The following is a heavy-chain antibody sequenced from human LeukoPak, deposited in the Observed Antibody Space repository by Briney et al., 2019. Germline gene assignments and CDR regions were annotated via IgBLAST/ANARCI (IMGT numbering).Heavy chain of an antibody. CDR1: GAFISSGSYY. V-gene: IGHV4-61*02. CDR2: IYTSGST. J-gene: IGHJ6*03. Sequence: SSETLSLTCTVSGAFISSGSYYWSWLRQPAGKGLEWIGRIYTSGSTTYNPSLKTRVTISVVTSTNQFSLKLSSVTAADTAIYYCARAPQDHYYYMDVWGKGTTVTVSS. CDR3: ARAPQDHYYYMDV.